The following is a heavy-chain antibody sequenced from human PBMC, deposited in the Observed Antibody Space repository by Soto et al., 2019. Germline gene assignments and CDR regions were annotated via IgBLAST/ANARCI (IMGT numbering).Heavy chain of an antibody. D-gene: IGHD5-12*01. J-gene: IGHJ4*02. CDR2: ISHDGSNK. Sequence: PGGSLRLSCGASGFTFSNYVMHWVRQAPGKGLEWVAVISHDGSNKYYADSVKGRFSISRDKSKNTLYLQMNSLRPEDTAVYYCARDIGGGYDVFFAYWGQGTQVTVSS. CDR3: ARDIGGGYDVFFAY. CDR1: GFTFSNYV. V-gene: IGHV3-30-3*01.